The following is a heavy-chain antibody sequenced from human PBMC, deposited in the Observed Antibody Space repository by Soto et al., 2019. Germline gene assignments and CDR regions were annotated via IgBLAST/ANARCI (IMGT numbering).Heavy chain of an antibody. CDR1: GFTFSSYA. J-gene: IGHJ6*02. CDR3: AKDVLGGGSGSYYYYGMDV. D-gene: IGHD3-10*01. CDR2: ISGSGGST. Sequence: GGSLRLSCAASGFTFSSYAMSWVRQAPGKGLEWVSAISGSGGSTYYTDSVKGRFTISRDNSKNTLYLQMNSLRAEDTAVYYCAKDVLGGGSGSYYYYGMDVWGQGTTVTVSS. V-gene: IGHV3-23*01.